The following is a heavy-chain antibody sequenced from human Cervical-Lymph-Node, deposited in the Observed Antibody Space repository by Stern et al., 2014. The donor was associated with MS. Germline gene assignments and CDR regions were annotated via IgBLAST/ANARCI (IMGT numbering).Heavy chain of an antibody. CDR1: GFTFSSYS. V-gene: IGHV3-21*01. CDR3: ARDTAYCSGGSCLEVYFDY. CDR2: ISSRSSYI. J-gene: IGHJ4*02. D-gene: IGHD2-15*01. Sequence: VQLVQSGGGLVKPGGSLRLSCAASGFTFSSYSMNWVRQAPGKGLEWVSSISSRSSYIYYADSVKGRFTISRDNAKNSLYLQMNSLRAEDTAVYYCARDTAYCSGGSCLEVYFDYWGQGTLVTVSS.